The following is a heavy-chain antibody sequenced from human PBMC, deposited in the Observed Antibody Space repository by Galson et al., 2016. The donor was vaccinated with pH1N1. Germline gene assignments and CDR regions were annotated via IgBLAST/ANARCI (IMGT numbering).Heavy chain of an antibody. J-gene: IGHJ5*02. D-gene: IGHD2-2*01. CDR3: ARVGCSSSSRSWFDP. Sequence: SLRLSCAASGFTFSTYTIHWVRQAPGEGLEWVSSITSGGTYLYYADSVKGRFTISRDNAKNSLFLQMNSLRVEDTAVYYCARVGCSSSSRSWFDPWGQGTLVTVSS. CDR1: GFTFSTYT. V-gene: IGHV3-21*01. CDR2: ITSGGTYL.